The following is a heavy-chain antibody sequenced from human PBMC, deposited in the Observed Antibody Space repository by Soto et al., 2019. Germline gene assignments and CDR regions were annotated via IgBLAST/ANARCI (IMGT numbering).Heavy chain of an antibody. Sequence: ASVKVSCKASGYTLTDYYLHWVRQAPGQGLEWMGGINPEDGETIYTQKFQGRVTMTEDTSTGTAYMELSSLRSEDTAVYYCGTDFGGRYYDSSGYYYGSDYWGQGTL. CDR3: GTDFGGRYYDSSGYYYGSDY. V-gene: IGHV1-24*01. CDR2: INPEDGET. CDR1: GYTLTDYY. D-gene: IGHD3-22*01. J-gene: IGHJ4*02.